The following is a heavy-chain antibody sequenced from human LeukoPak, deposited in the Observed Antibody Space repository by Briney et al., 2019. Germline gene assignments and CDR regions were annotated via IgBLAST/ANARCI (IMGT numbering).Heavy chain of an antibody. Sequence: GESLRLSCAASGFTFSSYWMNWARQAPGKGLEWVASINHNGNVNYYVDSVKGRFTISRDNAKNSLYLQMNSLRAEDTAVYYCARDANYYDSSGYPFDYWGQGTLVTVSS. CDR1: GFTFSSYW. V-gene: IGHV3-7*01. J-gene: IGHJ4*02. D-gene: IGHD3-22*01. CDR3: ARDANYYDSSGYPFDY. CDR2: INHNGNVN.